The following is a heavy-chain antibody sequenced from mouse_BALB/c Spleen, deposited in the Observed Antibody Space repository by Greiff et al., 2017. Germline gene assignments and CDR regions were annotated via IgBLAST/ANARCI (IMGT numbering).Heavy chain of an antibody. Sequence: VQLQQSGAELVKPGASVKLSCTASGFNIKDTYMHWVKQRPEQGLEWIGRIDPANGNTKYDPKFQGKATITADTSSNTAYLQLSSLTSEDTAVYYCARECYDYGSSYGFAYWGQGTLVTVSA. CDR2: IDPANGNT. CDR3: ARECYDYGSSYGFAY. D-gene: IGHD1-1*01. J-gene: IGHJ3*01. CDR1: GFNIKDTY. V-gene: IGHV14-3*02.